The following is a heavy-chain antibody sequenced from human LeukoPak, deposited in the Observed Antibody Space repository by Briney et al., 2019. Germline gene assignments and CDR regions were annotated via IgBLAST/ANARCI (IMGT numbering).Heavy chain of an antibody. CDR2: IYYSGST. Sequence: SETLSLTCTVSGGSISSSSYYWGWIRQPAGKGLEWIGSIYYSGSTYYNPSLKSRVTISVDTSKNQFSLKLSSVTAADTAVYYCARLQRIAVAAPWDYWGQGTLVTVSS. CDR3: ARLQRIAVAAPWDY. V-gene: IGHV4-39*01. CDR1: GGSISSSSYY. J-gene: IGHJ4*02. D-gene: IGHD6-19*01.